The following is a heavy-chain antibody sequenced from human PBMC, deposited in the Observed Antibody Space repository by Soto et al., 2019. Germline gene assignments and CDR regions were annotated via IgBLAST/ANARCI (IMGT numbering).Heavy chain of an antibody. CDR3: VRDRDDYGSGNYYNRIDF. V-gene: IGHV1-69*01. Sequence: QVQLVQSGAEVKKPGSSVKVSCKASGVIFSTYAISWLRQAPGQGLEWMGGIIPIFGTPNYAQRFQGRVTITADESTSTAYMELSRLRSEDTAVYYCVRDRDDYGSGNYYNRIDFWGQGTLVTVSS. D-gene: IGHD3-10*01. CDR2: IIPIFGTP. CDR1: GVIFSTYA. J-gene: IGHJ4*02.